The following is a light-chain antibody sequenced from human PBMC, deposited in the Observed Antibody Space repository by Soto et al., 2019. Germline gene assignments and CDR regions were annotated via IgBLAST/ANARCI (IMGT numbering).Light chain of an antibody. CDR3: HQYGISPPT. J-gene: IGKJ1*01. CDR2: GVS. CDR1: QSVSGSD. V-gene: IGKV3-20*01. Sequence: EVVLTQSPGTLSLSPGERATLSCRASQSVSGSDLAWYQQKPGQALRLLISGVSNRATGTPDRFSGSGSGTDFTLTISSLEPEDFAVFYCHQYGISPPTFGPGTKVEI.